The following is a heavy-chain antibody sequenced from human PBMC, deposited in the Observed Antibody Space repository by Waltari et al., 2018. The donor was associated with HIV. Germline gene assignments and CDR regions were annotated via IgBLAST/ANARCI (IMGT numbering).Heavy chain of an antibody. CDR1: GYTFTSYA. D-gene: IGHD6-19*01. CDR2: INAGNGNT. Sequence: QVQLVQSGAEVKKPGASVKVSCKASGYTFTSYAIHWVRQAPGQRLEWMGWINAGNGNTKYSQKFQGRVTITRDTSASTAYMELSSLRSEDTAVYYCASGHGSGWLQFDPWGQGTLVTVSS. J-gene: IGHJ5*02. V-gene: IGHV1-3*01. CDR3: ASGHGSGWLQFDP.